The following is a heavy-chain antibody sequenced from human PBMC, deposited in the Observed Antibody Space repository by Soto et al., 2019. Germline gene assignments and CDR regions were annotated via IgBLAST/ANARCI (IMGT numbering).Heavy chain of an antibody. D-gene: IGHD3-10*01. CDR3: ARGGITMVRGGDYYMDV. Sequence: ASVKVYCKASGYTFTSYYMHWVRQAPGQGLEWMGIINPSGGSTSYAQKFQGRVTMTRDTSTSTVYMELSSLRSEDTAVYYCARGGITMVRGGDYYMDVWGKGTTVTVSS. CDR1: GYTFTSYY. CDR2: INPSGGST. V-gene: IGHV1-46*03. J-gene: IGHJ6*03.